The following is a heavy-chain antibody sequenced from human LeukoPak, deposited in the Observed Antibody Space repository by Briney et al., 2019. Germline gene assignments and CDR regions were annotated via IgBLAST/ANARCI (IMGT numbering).Heavy chain of an antibody. CDR1: GFTFSSYA. CDR2: IGGSGGST. Sequence: GGSLRLSCAASGFTFSSYAMSWVRQAPGKGLEWVSAIGGSGGSTYYADSVKGRFTISRDNSKNTLYLQMNSLRAEDTAVYYCASLYCSGGSYYFDYWGQGTLVTVSS. V-gene: IGHV3-23*01. D-gene: IGHD2-15*01. J-gene: IGHJ4*02. CDR3: ASLYCSGGSYYFDY.